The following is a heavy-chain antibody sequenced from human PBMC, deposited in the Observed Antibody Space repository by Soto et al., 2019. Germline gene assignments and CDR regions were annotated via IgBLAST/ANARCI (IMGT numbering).Heavy chain of an antibody. CDR1: GFTFSSYA. CDR3: AKNPRQLAAAGAPPIRYYYYYMDV. CDR2: ISGSGGST. Sequence: EVQLLESGGGLVQPGGSLRLSCAASGFTFSSYAMSWVRQAPGKGLEWVSAISGSGGSTYYADSVKGRFTISRDNSKNTLYLQMNSLRAEDTAVYYCAKNPRQLAAAGAPPIRYYYYYMDVWGKGTTVTVSS. J-gene: IGHJ6*03. D-gene: IGHD6-13*01. V-gene: IGHV3-23*01.